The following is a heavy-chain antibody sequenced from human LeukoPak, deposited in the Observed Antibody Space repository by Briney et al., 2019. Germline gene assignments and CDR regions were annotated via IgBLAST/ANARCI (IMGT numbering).Heavy chain of an antibody. Sequence: SETPSLTCAVYGGSFSGYYWSWIRQPPGKGLEWIGEINHSGSTNYNPSLKSRVTISVDTSKNQFSLKLSSVTAADTAVYYCARQEPGIDAFDIWGQGTMVTVSS. CDR1: GGSFSGYY. D-gene: IGHD1-14*01. CDR2: INHSGST. CDR3: ARQEPGIDAFDI. J-gene: IGHJ3*02. V-gene: IGHV4-34*01.